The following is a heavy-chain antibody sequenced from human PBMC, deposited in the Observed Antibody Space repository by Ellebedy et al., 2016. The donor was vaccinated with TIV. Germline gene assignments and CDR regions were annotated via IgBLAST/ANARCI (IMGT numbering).Heavy chain of an antibody. CDR3: ARQTGLWFGELFTLDY. J-gene: IGHJ4*02. CDR2: INHSGTT. CDR1: GGSFSGYY. Sequence: MPSETLSLTCAVYGGSFSGYYWNWIRQPPGKGLEWIGEINHSGTTNYNPSLKSRVTISVDTSKNQFSLKLSSVTAADTAVYYCARQTGLWFGELFTLDYWGQGTLVTVSS. V-gene: IGHV4-34*01. D-gene: IGHD3-10*01.